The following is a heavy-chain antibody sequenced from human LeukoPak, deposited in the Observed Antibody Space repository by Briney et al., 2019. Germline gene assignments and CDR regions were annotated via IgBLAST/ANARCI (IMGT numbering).Heavy chain of an antibody. CDR2: ISGSGGNT. CDR1: GFTFSSYA. V-gene: IGHV3-23*01. D-gene: IGHD4-11*01. Sequence: GGSLRLSCAASGFTFSSYAMSWVRQAPGKGLEWVSAISGSGGNTYYADSVKGRFTISRDNSKNTLYLQMNSLRAEDTAVYYCAKFPLTTVTAYYYYMDVWGKGTTVTVSS. J-gene: IGHJ6*03. CDR3: AKFPLTTVTAYYYYMDV.